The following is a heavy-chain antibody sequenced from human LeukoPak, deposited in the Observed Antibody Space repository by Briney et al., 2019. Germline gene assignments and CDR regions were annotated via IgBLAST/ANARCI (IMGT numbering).Heavy chain of an antibody. D-gene: IGHD6-13*01. V-gene: IGHV3-48*02. J-gene: IGHJ4*02. CDR3: ARDQGGSSWFDY. CDR2: ISRSRTTI. Sequence: GGSLRLSCAASGFTFSSYSFTWVRQAPGEGLEWVSYISRSRTTIYYADSVQGRLTISRDNAKNSVYLQMNSLRDDDTAVYYCARDQGGSSWFDYWGQGALVSVSS. CDR1: GFTFSSYS.